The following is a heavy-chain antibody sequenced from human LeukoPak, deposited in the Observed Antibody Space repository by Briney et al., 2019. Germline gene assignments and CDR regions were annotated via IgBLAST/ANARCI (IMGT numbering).Heavy chain of an antibody. Sequence: GSLRLSCGASGFTFGDYVMHWVRHTSAKGLEWGSLIRLDGGSTSYADSVKGRFTISRDNSKNSLYLQMNTLRPEDTALYYCAKDRDYYFEYWGQGTPVTVSS. CDR2: IRLDGGST. D-gene: IGHD3/OR15-3a*01. CDR1: GFTFGDYV. V-gene: IGHV3-43D*04. CDR3: AKDRDYYFEY. J-gene: IGHJ4*02.